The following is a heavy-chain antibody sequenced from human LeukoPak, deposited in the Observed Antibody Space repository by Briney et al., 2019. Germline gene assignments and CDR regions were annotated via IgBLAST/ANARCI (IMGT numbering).Heavy chain of an antibody. CDR3: ARDYYDSSGSRLDAFDY. D-gene: IGHD3-22*01. Sequence: SETLSLTCTVSGGSISSFYWSWIRQTPWKGLEWVGYIYHSGSTNYNPSLKSRVTMSVDTSKNQLSLKLSSVTAADTAVYYCARDYYDSSGSRLDAFDYWGQGTLVTVSS. CDR2: IYHSGST. J-gene: IGHJ4*02. V-gene: IGHV4-59*12. CDR1: GGSISSFY.